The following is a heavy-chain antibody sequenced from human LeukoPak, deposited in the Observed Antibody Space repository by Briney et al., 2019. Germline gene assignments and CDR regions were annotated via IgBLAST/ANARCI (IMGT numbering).Heavy chain of an antibody. Sequence: GASVKVSCKASGYTFTGYYMHWVRQAPGQGPEWMGWINPNSGGTNYAQKFQGRVTMTRDTSISTAYMELSRLRSDDTAVYYCAREVSQYQLQNWFDPWGQGTLVTVSS. CDR2: INPNSGGT. CDR1: GYTFTGYY. J-gene: IGHJ5*02. V-gene: IGHV1-2*02. D-gene: IGHD2-2*01. CDR3: AREVSQYQLQNWFDP.